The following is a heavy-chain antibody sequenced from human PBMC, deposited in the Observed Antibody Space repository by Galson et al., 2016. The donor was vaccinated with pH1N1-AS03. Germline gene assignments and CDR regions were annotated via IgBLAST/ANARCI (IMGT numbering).Heavy chain of an antibody. V-gene: IGHV1-8*02. CDR3: ASRCSSTSCLYYYYGMDV. J-gene: IGHJ6*02. D-gene: IGHD2-2*01. CDR1: DSTFSTFG. CDR2: MNPNSGNT. Sequence: SVKVSCKASDSTFSTFGFGWVRQATGQGLEWMGWMNPNSGNTGYAQKFQGRVTMTRNTSISTAYMALSSLSTEDTAVYYCASRCSSTSCLYYYYGMDVWGQGTTVTVSS.